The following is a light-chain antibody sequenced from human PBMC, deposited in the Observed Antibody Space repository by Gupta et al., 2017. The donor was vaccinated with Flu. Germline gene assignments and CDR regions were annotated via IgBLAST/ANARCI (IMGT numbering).Light chain of an antibody. CDR3: QQYNRYPLT. Sequence: PSTPSASVGDGVTITCWASQTIGNWLAWYQHKPGKAPNLLIYKASTLRSGVPSRFSGSGSGTEFTLPISSLQPDDFTTYYCQQYNRYPLTFGGGTKVDIK. J-gene: IGKJ4*01. CDR1: QTIGNW. V-gene: IGKV1-5*03. CDR2: KAS.